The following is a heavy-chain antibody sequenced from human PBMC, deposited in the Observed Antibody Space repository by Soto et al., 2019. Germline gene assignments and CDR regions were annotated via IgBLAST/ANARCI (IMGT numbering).Heavy chain of an antibody. CDR3: ARDRGHCSSTTCYTNFYGMDV. V-gene: IGHV1-69*06. CDR1: GGTFSGYT. J-gene: IGHJ6*02. CDR2: IIPISGTA. D-gene: IGHD2-2*02. Sequence: SVKVSCKPSGGTFSGYTLTWVRQTPGQGLQWMGGIIPISGTANYAQKFQGRVRITADKFTSTVYMELSSLTSEDTAVYYCARDRGHCSSTTCYTNFYGMDVWGQGTTVTVSS.